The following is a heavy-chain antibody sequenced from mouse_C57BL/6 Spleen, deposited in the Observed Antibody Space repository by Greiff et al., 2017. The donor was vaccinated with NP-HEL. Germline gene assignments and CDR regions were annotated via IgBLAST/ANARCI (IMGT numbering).Heavy chain of an antibody. Sequence: VQLQQSGPELVKPGASVKMSCTASGYTFTDYNMHWVKQSHGKSLEWIGYINPNNGGTSYNQKFKGKATLTVNKSSSTAYMELRSLTSENSAVYYCARERGFITTGYYEVWGTGTTVTVSS. CDR2: INPNNGGT. J-gene: IGHJ1*03. CDR3: ARERGFITTGYYEV. D-gene: IGHD1-1*01. V-gene: IGHV1-22*01. CDR1: GYTFTDYN.